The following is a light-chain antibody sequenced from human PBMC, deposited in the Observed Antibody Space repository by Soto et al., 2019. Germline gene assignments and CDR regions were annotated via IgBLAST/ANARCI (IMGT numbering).Light chain of an antibody. CDR1: SSDVGGYNY. CDR3: SSYTSSSTLVV. Sequence: QSALTQPASVSGSPGQSITISCTGTSSDVGGYNYVSWYQQHPGKAPKLMIYDVSNRPSGVSIRFSGSKSGNTASLTISGLQAEDKADYYCSSYTSSSTLVVFGGGTKLTVL. CDR2: DVS. J-gene: IGLJ2*01. V-gene: IGLV2-14*01.